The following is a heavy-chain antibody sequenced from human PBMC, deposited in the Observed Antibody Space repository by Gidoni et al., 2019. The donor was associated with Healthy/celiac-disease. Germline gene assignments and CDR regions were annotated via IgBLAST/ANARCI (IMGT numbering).Heavy chain of an antibody. J-gene: IGHJ4*02. CDR1: GYRFTYYW. Sequence: EVQLVQSGAEVKKHGESLTLSCKGSGYRFTYYWIGWVRQMPGQVLEWMGIIYPGDADTRYSPSFKGQVTISADKSISTAYLQWSSLKASDTAMYYCARLMVPAAIGPGHGFDYWGQGTLVTVSS. CDR2: IYPGDADT. V-gene: IGHV5-51*01. CDR3: ARLMVPAAIGPGHGFDY. D-gene: IGHD2-2*02.